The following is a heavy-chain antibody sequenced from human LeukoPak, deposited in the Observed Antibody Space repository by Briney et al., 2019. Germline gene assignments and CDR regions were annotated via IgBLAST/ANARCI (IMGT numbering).Heavy chain of an antibody. CDR1: GFTFCSYS. V-gene: IGHV3-48*02. CDR2: IITIRSNI. D-gene: IGHD4-17*01. CDR3: ARDYAYAFDI. Sequence: GGSLTLSCSASGFTFCSYSMNWVRQAPGKGLEWISYIITIRSNIMYADSVKGRFTISSDNAKNSLYLQINSLRDDDTAVYYCARDYAYAFDIWGQGTVVTVSS. J-gene: IGHJ3*02.